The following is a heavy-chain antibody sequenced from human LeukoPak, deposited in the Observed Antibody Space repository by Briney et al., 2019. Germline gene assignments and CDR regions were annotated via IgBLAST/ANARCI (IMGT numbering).Heavy chain of an antibody. J-gene: IGHJ6*03. Sequence: PSETLSLTCTVSGGSISSSNYYWGWIRQPPGKGLEWIESIHYSGSTYYNPSLKSRVTISVDTSKNQVSLKLTSVTAADTAVYYCARVLSRSSYYYYMDVWGKGTTVTVSS. V-gene: IGHV4-39*01. CDR2: IHYSGST. CDR1: GGSISSSNYY. CDR3: ARVLSRSSYYYYMDV. D-gene: IGHD6-6*01.